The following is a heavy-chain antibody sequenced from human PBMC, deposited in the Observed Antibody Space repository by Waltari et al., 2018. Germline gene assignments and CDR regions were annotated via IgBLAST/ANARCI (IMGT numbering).Heavy chain of an antibody. Sequence: QVQLVQSGAEVKQPGSSVKVSCKSSGGPFSRVGLHWLRQAPGQGLAWMGKIIPMPGITYDEQKVQGRLRITADRSTTTGYMELRSLGSEDTASYYGARRVSTKGAFEVWGRGTLVTVSP. D-gene: IGHD5-12*01. CDR1: GGPFSRVG. CDR2: IIPMPGIT. J-gene: IGHJ3*01. CDR3: ARRVSTKGAFEV. V-gene: IGHV1-69*02.